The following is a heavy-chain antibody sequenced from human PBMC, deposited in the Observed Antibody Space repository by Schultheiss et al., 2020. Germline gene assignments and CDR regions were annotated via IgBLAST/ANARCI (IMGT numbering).Heavy chain of an antibody. D-gene: IGHD3-22*01. CDR3: ARGVEVYYYGMDV. Sequence: GGSLSLSCAASGFTVSSNYMNWVRQAPGKGLEWVSSISSSSSYIYYADSVTGRFTISRDNAKNSLYLKMNSVRAEDMAVYYCARGVEVYYYGMDVWGQGTTVTVSS. CDR2: ISSSSSYI. J-gene: IGHJ6*02. CDR1: GFTVSSNY. V-gene: IGHV3-21*01.